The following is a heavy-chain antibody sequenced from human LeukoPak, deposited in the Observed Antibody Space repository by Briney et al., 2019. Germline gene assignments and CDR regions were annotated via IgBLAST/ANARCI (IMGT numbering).Heavy chain of an antibody. V-gene: IGHV3-30*02. J-gene: IGHJ3*02. CDR3: AGQVSQLLDHDAFDI. CDR2: TRYDGTNE. Sequence: GGSLRLSCAASRFTFCNYVMQWVRQAPGKGLEGVAYTRYDGTNEYYADSVKGRFTTSRDNSKNTLYLQMTRLRAEDTAVYYCAGQVSQLLDHDAFDIWGQGTMVTVSS. D-gene: IGHD2-2*01. CDR1: RFTFCNYV.